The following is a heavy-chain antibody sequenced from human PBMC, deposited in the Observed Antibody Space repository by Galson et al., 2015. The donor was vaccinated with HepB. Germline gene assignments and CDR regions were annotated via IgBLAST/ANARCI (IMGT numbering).Heavy chain of an antibody. CDR3: ARGTSGNYNNYYYYYGMDV. D-gene: IGHD1-26*01. Sequence: LSLTCAVYGGSFSGYYWSWIRQPPGKGLECIGEINHSGSTNYNPSLKSRVTISVDTSKNQFSLRLSSVTAADTAVYYCARGTSGNYNNYYYYYGMDVWGQGTAVTVSS. J-gene: IGHJ6*02. CDR2: INHSGST. V-gene: IGHV4-34*01. CDR1: GGSFSGYY.